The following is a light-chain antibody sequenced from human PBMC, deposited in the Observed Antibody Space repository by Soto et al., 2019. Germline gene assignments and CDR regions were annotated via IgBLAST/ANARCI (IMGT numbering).Light chain of an antibody. CDR1: QGINNF. CDR2: AAS. CDR3: QKYNSVPRT. V-gene: IGKV1-27*01. Sequence: DIRMTQSPSSLSASVGDKITITCRASQGINNFLAWYQQKPGEVPKLLIYAASTLQSGVSSRFSGSGSGTVFTLTINSLQPEDVGSYYCQKYNSVPRTFGQGTKVEV. J-gene: IGKJ1*01.